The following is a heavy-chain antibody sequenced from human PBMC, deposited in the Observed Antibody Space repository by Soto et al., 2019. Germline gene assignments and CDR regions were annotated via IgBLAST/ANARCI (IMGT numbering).Heavy chain of an antibody. Sequence: EVQLVESGGVVVQFGGSLRLSCAASGFTFDDYAMHWVRQAPGKGLEWVSGISWNSVSRAYADSVKGRFTISRDNAKNFLYLQMNSLRAEDTALYYCACARPSYYDLDVWGQGTTVTVSS. CDR1: GFTFDDYA. J-gene: IGHJ6*02. CDR3: ACARPSYYDLDV. V-gene: IGHV3-9*01. CDR2: ISWNSVSR. D-gene: IGHD6-6*01.